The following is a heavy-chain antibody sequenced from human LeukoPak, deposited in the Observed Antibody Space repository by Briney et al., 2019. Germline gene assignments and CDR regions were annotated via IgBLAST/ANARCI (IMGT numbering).Heavy chain of an antibody. CDR1: GGTFSSYA. D-gene: IGHD2-15*01. CDR3: ARVAVAATSYWFDP. CDR2: IIPIFGTA. J-gene: IGHJ5*02. Sequence: GSSVKVSCKASGGTFSSYAISWVRQAPGQGLEWMGGIIPIFGTANYAQKVQGRVTITADKSTSTAYMELSSLRSEDTAVYYCARVAVAATSYWFDPWGQGTLVTVSS. V-gene: IGHV1-69*06.